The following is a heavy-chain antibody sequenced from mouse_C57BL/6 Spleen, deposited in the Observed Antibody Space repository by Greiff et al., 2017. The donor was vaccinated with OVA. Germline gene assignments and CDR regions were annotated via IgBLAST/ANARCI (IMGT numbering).Heavy chain of an antibody. J-gene: IGHJ3*01. CDR1: GYTFTSYW. V-gene: IGHV1-72*01. CDR2: IDPNSGGT. CDR3: ARKTGTGWFAY. D-gene: IGHD4-1*01. Sequence: QVQLKQPGAELVKPGASVKLSCKASGYTFTSYWMHWVKQRPGRGLEWIGRIDPNSGGTKYNEKFKSKATLTVDKPSSTAYMQLSSLTSEDSAVYYCARKTGTGWFAYWGQGTLVTVSA.